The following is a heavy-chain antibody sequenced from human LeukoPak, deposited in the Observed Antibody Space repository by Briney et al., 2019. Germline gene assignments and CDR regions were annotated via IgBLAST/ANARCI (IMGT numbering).Heavy chain of an antibody. CDR3: ARDDSSGYYYGTGGY. J-gene: IGHJ4*02. CDR1: GFTFSSYW. V-gene: IGHV3-7*01. Sequence: GGSLRLSCAASGFTFSSYWTSWVRQAPGKGLEWVANIKQDGSEKCYVDSVKGRFTISRDNAKNSLYLQMNSLRAEDTAVYYCARDDSSGYYYGTGGYWGQGTLVTVSS. D-gene: IGHD3-22*01. CDR2: IKQDGSEK.